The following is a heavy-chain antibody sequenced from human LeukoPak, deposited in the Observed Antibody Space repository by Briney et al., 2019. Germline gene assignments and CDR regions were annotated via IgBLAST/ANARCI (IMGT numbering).Heavy chain of an antibody. CDR3: ARYSGSPAYYYYGMDV. CDR2: ISAYNGNT. J-gene: IGHJ6*02. V-gene: IGHV1-18*01. Sequence: ASVKVSRRASGYTFTSYGISWVRQAPGQGLEWMGWISAYNGNTNYAQKLQGRVTMTTDTSTSTAYMELRSLRSDDTAVYYCARYSGSPAYYYYGMDVWGQGTTVTVSS. CDR1: GYTFTSYG. D-gene: IGHD1-26*01.